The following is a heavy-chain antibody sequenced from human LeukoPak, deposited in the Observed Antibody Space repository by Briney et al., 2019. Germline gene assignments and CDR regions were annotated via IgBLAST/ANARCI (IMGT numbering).Heavy chain of an antibody. D-gene: IGHD3-16*01. J-gene: IGHJ5*02. CDR2: IYHSGST. Sequence: KPSETLSLTCTVSGYSISSGYYWGWIRQPPGKGLEWIGSIYHSGSTYYNPSLKSRVTISVDTSKNQFSLKLSSVTAADTAVYYCARDHGPGGGRLDPWGRGTLVTVSS. V-gene: IGHV4-38-2*02. CDR3: ARDHGPGGGRLDP. CDR1: GYSISSGYY.